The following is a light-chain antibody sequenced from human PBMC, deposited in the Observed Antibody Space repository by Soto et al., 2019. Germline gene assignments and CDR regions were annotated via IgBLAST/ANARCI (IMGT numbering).Light chain of an antibody. CDR3: QHYDASQWT. CDR2: GAS. CDR1: QSVTSNY. Sequence: EIVLTQAPGTLSLAPGERATLSCRASQSVTSNYFTWYQQKPGQAPRLLIHGASSRATGIPDRFSGSGSGTDFTLTISRLEPEDFAVYFCQHYDASQWTFGQGTKVDIK. J-gene: IGKJ1*01. V-gene: IGKV3-20*01.